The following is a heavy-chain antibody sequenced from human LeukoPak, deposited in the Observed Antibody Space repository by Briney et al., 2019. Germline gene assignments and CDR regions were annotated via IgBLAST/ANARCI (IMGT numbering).Heavy chain of an antibody. CDR2: INHSGST. Sequence: SETLSLTCAVYGGSFSGYYWSWIRQPPGKGLEWIGEINHSGSTNYNPSLKSRVTISVDTSKNQFSLKLSSVTAADTAVYYCARAGIMYGDYRSYFDYWGQGTLVTVSS. V-gene: IGHV4-34*01. D-gene: IGHD4-17*01. J-gene: IGHJ4*02. CDR3: ARAGIMYGDYRSYFDY. CDR1: GGSFSGYY.